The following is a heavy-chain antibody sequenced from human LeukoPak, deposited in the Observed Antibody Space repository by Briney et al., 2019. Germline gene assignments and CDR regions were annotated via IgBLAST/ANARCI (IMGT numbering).Heavy chain of an antibody. J-gene: IGHJ4*02. CDR3: ARSQNYYGSGDY. D-gene: IGHD3-10*01. CDR2: IYYTGKT. Sequence: TSETLSLTCTVSGDSVSNGNYYWSWLRQPPGKALEWIGYIYYTGKTYYNPSLEGRVTILVDSSRNHFSVKLSSVTAADTAVYYCARSQNYYGSGDYWSQGTLVTVSS. CDR1: GDSVSNGNYY. V-gene: IGHV4-61*03.